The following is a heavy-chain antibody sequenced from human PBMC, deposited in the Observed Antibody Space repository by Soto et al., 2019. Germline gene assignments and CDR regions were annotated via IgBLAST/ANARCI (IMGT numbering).Heavy chain of an antibody. D-gene: IGHD4-17*01. V-gene: IGHV4-59*01. CDR2: IYYSGST. Sequence: SETLSLTCTVSGGSISSYYWSWIRQPPGKGLEWIGYIYYSGSTNYNPSLKSRVTISVDTSKNQFSLKLSSVTAADTAVYYCARNYGDAHIDYWGQGTLVTVSS. J-gene: IGHJ4*02. CDR3: ARNYGDAHIDY. CDR1: GGSISSYY.